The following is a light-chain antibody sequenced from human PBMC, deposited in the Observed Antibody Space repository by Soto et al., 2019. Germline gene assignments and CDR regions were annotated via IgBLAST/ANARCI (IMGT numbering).Light chain of an antibody. Sequence: EIGLTQSQGTLSLSPGERATLSCRASQSVSTSYLAWYQQKPGQAPRLLIYGASSRATGIPDRFSGSGSGADFTLTISRREPEDYAVYYGQQYGSVPLTFGGGTKVEIK. CDR1: QSVSTSY. V-gene: IGKV3-20*01. CDR3: QQYGSVPLT. J-gene: IGKJ4*01. CDR2: GAS.